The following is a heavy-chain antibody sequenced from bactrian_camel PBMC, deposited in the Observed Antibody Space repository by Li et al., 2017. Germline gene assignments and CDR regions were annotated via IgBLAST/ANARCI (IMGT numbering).Heavy chain of an antibody. CDR3: AAGSQPEAMRGRAE. D-gene: IGHD1*01. CDR1: GFTFSTYD. Sequence: VQLVESGGGLVQPGGSLRLSCSASGFTFSTYDMTWVRQAPGKGLEWVSTINKGGGRTYYAVSVKGRFTISRDDAKNMLYLEMNNLQFEDTAVYYCAAGSQPEAMRGRAERGQGTQVTVS. J-gene: IGHJ4*01. CDR2: INKGGGRT. V-gene: IGHV3S40*01.